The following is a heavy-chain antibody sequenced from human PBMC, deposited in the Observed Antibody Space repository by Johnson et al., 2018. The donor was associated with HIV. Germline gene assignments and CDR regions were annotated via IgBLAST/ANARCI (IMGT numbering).Heavy chain of an antibody. J-gene: IGHJ3*02. CDR1: GFTFSRNA. CDR2: ISFDGTNK. V-gene: IGHV3-30*14. Sequence: VQLVESGGGVLQPGRSLGLSCTASGFTFSRNAMHWVRQAPGKGLEWVAVISFDGTNKHYGDSVRGRFTVSRDNSKNTLYLQMNSLRAEDTAVYYCARDYSNPPHAFDIWGQGTMVTVSS. D-gene: IGHD4-11*01. CDR3: ARDYSNPPHAFDI.